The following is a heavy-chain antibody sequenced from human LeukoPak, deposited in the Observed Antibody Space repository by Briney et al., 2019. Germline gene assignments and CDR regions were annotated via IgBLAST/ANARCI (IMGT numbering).Heavy chain of an antibody. V-gene: IGHV3-23*01. CDR2: ISGSGGST. CDR3: AKGSYYYDSSGYAGGYYFDY. D-gene: IGHD3-22*01. Sequence: PGGSLRLSCAASGFTFSSYAMSWVRQAPGKGPEWVSAISGSGGSTYYADSVKGRFTISRDNSKNTLYLQMNSLRAEDTAVYYCAKGSYYYDSSGYAGGYYFDYWGQGTLVTVSS. J-gene: IGHJ4*02. CDR1: GFTFSSYA.